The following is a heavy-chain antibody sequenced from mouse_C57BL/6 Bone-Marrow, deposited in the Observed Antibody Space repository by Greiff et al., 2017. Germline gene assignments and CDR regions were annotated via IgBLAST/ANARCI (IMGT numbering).Heavy chain of an antibody. J-gene: IGHJ3*01. Sequence: VQLQQSGPELVKPGASVKISCKASGYAFSSSWMNWVKQRPGKGLEWIGRIYPGDGDTNYNGKFKGKATLTADKSSSTAYMQLSSLTSEASAVYFCARDWDVGRFAYWGQGTLVTVSA. D-gene: IGHD4-1*01. CDR3: ARDWDVGRFAY. CDR1: GYAFSSSW. CDR2: IYPGDGDT. V-gene: IGHV1-82*01.